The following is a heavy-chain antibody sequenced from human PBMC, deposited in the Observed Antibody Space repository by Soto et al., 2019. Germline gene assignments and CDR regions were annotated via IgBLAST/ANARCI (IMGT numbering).Heavy chain of an antibody. CDR3: VAPHGGPLLF. J-gene: IGHJ4*02. V-gene: IGHV3-15*07. CDR1: GFTFNAAW. D-gene: IGHD3-16*01. CDR2: IKSNTDGGTS. Sequence: GGSLRLSCEASGFTFNAAWMNWVRHVPGKGLEWVGRIKSNTDGGTSDYGGPVEGRFTISRDDSKNKVFLQMDSLVTEDTGVYYCVAPHGGPLLFWGQGALVNVSS.